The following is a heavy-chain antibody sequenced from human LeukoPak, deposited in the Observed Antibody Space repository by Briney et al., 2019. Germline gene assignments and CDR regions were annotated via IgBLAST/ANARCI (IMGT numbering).Heavy chain of an antibody. CDR1: DGSISIYY. J-gene: IGHJ4*02. Sequence: SETLSLTCTVSDGSISIYYWNWIRQPPGKGLEWIGYIYYSGSTNYNPSLKSRVTISVDTSKNQFSLKLSSVTAADTAVYYCARGHGDGDYVQFDYWGQGTLVTVSS. CDR3: ARGHGDGDYVQFDY. V-gene: IGHV4-59*01. CDR2: IYYSGST. D-gene: IGHD4-17*01.